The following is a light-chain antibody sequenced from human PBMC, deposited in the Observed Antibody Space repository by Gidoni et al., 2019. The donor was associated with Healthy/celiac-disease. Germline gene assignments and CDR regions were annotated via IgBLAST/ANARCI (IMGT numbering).Light chain of an antibody. V-gene: IGKV3-20*01. CDR2: DAS. J-gene: IGKJ4*01. CDR1: QTVSANF. Sequence: EIVLTQFPGTLSVSPGERATLFCRATQTVSANFLAWYQQKPGQPPTLLIYDASRRATGVPERFSGSGSGTDFSLTINRLQTEDSALYYCQQYGAPPLTFGGXTRVEI. CDR3: QQYGAPPLT.